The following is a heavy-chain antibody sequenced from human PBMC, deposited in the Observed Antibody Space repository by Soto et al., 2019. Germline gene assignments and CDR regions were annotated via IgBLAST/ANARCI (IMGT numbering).Heavy chain of an antibody. V-gene: IGHV3-30*18. Sequence: SLRLSCAASGFTFSSYGMHWVRQAPGKGLEWVAVISYDGSNKYYADSVKGRFTISRDNSKNTLYLQMNSLRAEDTAVYYCAKERESGWYYFDYWGQGTLVTVSS. CDR1: GFTFSSYG. CDR2: ISYDGSNK. J-gene: IGHJ4*02. D-gene: IGHD6-19*01. CDR3: AKERESGWYYFDY.